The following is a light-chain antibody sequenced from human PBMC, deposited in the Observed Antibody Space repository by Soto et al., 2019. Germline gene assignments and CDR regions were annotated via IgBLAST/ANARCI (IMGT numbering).Light chain of an antibody. CDR3: VSYTSSTTYV. CDR2: DVA. J-gene: IGLJ1*01. CDR1: SSDVGGSNF. V-gene: IGLV2-14*03. Sequence: QSALTQPASVSDSPGQSITISCTGTSSDVGGSNFVSWYQQHPGKPPKLIIYDVANRPSGVSNRFSGSKSGSTASLIISRLQTEAEVDYYCVSYTSSTTYVFGTATKVTVL.